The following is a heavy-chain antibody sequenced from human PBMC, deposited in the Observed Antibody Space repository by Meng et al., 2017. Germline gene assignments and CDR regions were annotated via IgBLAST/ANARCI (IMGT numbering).Heavy chain of an antibody. Sequence: VLRVRAGCGLAQPGGSLSLSCAASGFTFSFYYMSWIRQAPGKGLEWVSYISSSGSTIYYADTVKGRFTISRDNAKNSLYLKMNSQRAEDTAVYYCASIKVDPWGQGTLVTVSS. D-gene: IGHD1-14*01. CDR3: ASIKVDP. J-gene: IGHJ5*02. V-gene: IGHV3-11*01. CDR1: GFTFSFYY. CDR2: ISSSGSTI.